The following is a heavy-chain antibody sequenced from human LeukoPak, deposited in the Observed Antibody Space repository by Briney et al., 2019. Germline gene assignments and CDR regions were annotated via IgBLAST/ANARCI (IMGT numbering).Heavy chain of an antibody. V-gene: IGHV1-24*01. Sequence: ASVKVSCKVSGYTLTELSMHWVRQAPGKGLEWMGGFDPEDGETIYAQKFQGRVTMTEDTSTDTAYMELSSLRSEDTAVYYCATAYSGIRQLRASYYYYYGMDVWGQGTTVTVSS. CDR2: FDPEDGET. CDR3: ATAYSGIRQLRASYYYYYGMDV. CDR1: GYTLTELS. J-gene: IGHJ6*02. D-gene: IGHD1-26*01.